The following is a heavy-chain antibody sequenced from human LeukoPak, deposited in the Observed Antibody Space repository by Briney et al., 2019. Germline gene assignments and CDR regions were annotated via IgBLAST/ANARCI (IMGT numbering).Heavy chain of an antibody. CDR2: ISSSGSTI. CDR1: GFTFSSYE. V-gene: IGHV3-48*03. CDR3: ARWLRVVPAAMLDY. J-gene: IGHJ4*02. D-gene: IGHD2-2*01. Sequence: GGSLRLSCAASGFTFSSYEMNWVRQAPGKGLEWVSYISSSGSTIYYADSVKGRFTISRDNAKNSLYLQMNGLRAEDTAVYYCARWLRVVPAAMLDYWGQGTLVTVSS.